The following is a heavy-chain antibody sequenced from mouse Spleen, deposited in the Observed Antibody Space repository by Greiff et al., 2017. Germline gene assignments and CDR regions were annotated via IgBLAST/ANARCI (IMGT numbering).Heavy chain of an antibody. CDR1: GYTFTDYE. V-gene: IGHV1-15*01. CDR2: IDPETGGT. CDR3: TRGSPYFDY. J-gene: IGHJ2*01. D-gene: IGHD1-1*02. Sequence: VQLQESGAELVRPGASVTLSCKASGYTFTDYEMHWVKQTPVHGLEWIGAIDPETGGTAYNQKFKGKAILTADKSSSTAYMELRSLTSEDSAVYYCTRGSPYFDYWGQGTTLTVSS.